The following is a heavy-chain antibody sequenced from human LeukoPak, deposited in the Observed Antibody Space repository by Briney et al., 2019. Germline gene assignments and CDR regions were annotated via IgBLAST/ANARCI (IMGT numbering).Heavy chain of an antibody. CDR1: GFTFSSYG. Sequence: PGGSLRLSCAASGFTFSSYGMHWVRQAPGKGLEGVAVIWYDGSNKYYADSVKGRFTISRDNSKNTLYLQMNSLRAEDTAVYYCARAVYSSSDFDYWGQGTLVTVSS. CDR3: ARAVYSSSDFDY. D-gene: IGHD6-6*01. V-gene: IGHV3-33*01. J-gene: IGHJ4*02. CDR2: IWYDGSNK.